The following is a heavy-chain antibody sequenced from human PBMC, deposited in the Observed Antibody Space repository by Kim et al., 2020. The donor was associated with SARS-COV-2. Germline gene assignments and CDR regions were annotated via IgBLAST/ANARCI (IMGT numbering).Heavy chain of an antibody. CDR3: AKDDVFLWGAEDDDAFDI. Sequence: GGSLRLSCAASGFTFSSYAMSWVRQAPGKGLEWVSAISGSGGSTYYADSVKGRFTISRDNSKNTLYLQMNSLRAEDTAVYYCAKDDVFLWGAEDDDAFDIWGQGTMVTVSS. J-gene: IGHJ3*02. CDR1: GFTFSSYA. CDR2: ISGSGGST. D-gene: IGHD1-26*01. V-gene: IGHV3-23*01.